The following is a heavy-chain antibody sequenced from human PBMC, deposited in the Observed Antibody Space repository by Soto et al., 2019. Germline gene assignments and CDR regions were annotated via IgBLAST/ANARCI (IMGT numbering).Heavy chain of an antibody. V-gene: IGHV3-74*01. CDR3: LRDQRHWNEFADQ. J-gene: IGHJ4*02. Sequence: VQLVESGAGLVQPGGSLRLSCAASGFAFGSYWMHWVRQAPGKGLVWVSRISQDGAIATQADSVKGRFTISRDNAKNTLFLQMNSLRADDTAVYYCLRDQRHWNEFADQWGQGTLVTVSS. CDR2: ISQDGAIA. D-gene: IGHD1-1*01. CDR1: GFAFGSYW.